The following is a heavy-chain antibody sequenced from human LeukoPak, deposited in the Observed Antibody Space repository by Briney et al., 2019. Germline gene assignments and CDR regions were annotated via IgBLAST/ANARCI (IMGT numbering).Heavy chain of an antibody. CDR1: GFTLNGYG. CDR2: MWYDGSKT. V-gene: IGHV3-33*01. CDR3: ARDCLSVAARRGNYLDY. Sequence: GGSLRLSFSASGFTLNGYGVHWVRKAPGKGLGWVGIMWYDGSKTYYGDSVKGRFTISRDTSNTLYLQMNSLRVEDTAVYYSARDCLSVAARRGNYLDYWGQGILVTVAS. J-gene: IGHJ4*02. D-gene: IGHD2-15*01.